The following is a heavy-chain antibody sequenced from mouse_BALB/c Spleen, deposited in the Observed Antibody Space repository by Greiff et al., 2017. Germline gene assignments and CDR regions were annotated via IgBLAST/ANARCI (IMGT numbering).Heavy chain of an antibody. V-gene: IGHV3-2*02. D-gene: IGHD2-10*02. CDR2: ISYSGST. J-gene: IGHJ4*01. CDR1: GYSITSDYA. CDR3: ARWYGNYVMDC. Sequence: EVQLQESGPGLVKPSQSLSLTCTVTGYSITSDYAWNWIRQFPGNKLEWMGYISYSGSTSYNPSLKSRISITRDTSKNQFFLQLNSVTTEDTATYYCARWYGNYVMDCWGQGTSVTVSS.